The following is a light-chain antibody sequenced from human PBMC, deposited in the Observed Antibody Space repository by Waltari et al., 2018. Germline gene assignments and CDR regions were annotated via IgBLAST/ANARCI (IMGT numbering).Light chain of an antibody. CDR2: VAS. CDR1: QSVSSN. Sequence: EIVMTQSPATLSVSPGERATLSCRASQSVSSNLAWYQQKPGQTPRLLIYVASTRATGIPARFSGSGSGTEFTLTISSLQSEDFAVYYCQQYNLWPPYTFGQGTKLEIK. CDR3: QQYNLWPPYT. J-gene: IGKJ2*01. V-gene: IGKV3-15*01.